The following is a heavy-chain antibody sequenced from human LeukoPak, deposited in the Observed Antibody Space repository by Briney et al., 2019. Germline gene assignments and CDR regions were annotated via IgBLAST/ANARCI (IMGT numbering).Heavy chain of an antibody. Sequence: ASVKVSCKASGYTFTGYYMHWVRQAPGQGLEWMGWINPNSGGTNYAQKFQGRVTMTRDTSISTAYMELSRLRSDDTAVYYCARESVSDDFWTDRLDYWGQGTLVTVSS. J-gene: IGHJ4*02. CDR3: ARESVSDDFWTDRLDY. D-gene: IGHD3/OR15-3a*01. CDR2: INPNSGGT. V-gene: IGHV1-2*02. CDR1: GYTFTGYY.